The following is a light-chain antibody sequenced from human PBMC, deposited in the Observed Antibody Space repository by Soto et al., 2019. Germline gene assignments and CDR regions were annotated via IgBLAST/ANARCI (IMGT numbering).Light chain of an antibody. CDR2: GAS. J-gene: IGKJ3*01. V-gene: IGKV3-15*01. CDR1: QSVSRN. Sequence: EIVMTQSPATLSVSPGERDTLSCRASQSVSRNLAWYQQIPGQAPRLLIYGASTRASGIPARFRGSGSGTKFTLSTSSLLSEAFAVYYCQQYKIWPKAFAPGTKVDS. CDR3: QQYKIWPKA.